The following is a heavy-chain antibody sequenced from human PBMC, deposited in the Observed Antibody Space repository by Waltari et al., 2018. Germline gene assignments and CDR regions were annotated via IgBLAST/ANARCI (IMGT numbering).Heavy chain of an antibody. CDR2: IYSGGST. V-gene: IGHV3-53*01. Sequence: EVQLVESGGDLIQPGGSLRLSCAASGFTVSSNYMSWVRQAPGKGLEWVSVIYSGGSTYYADSVKGRFTISRDKSKNTLYLQMNSLRAEDTAVYYCARGRRWLRSYDYWGQGTLVTVSS. D-gene: IGHD5-12*01. J-gene: IGHJ4*02. CDR1: GFTVSSNY. CDR3: ARGRRWLRSYDY.